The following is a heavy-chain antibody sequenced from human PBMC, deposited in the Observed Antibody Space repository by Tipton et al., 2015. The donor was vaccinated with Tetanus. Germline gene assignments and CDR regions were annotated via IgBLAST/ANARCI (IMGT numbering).Heavy chain of an antibody. J-gene: IGHJ4*03. CDR2: INPDGRRT. Sequence: SLRLSCAASGFTSKSHYMHWVRQAPGKGLVWISRINPDGRRTNYADSVKGRFTISRDNAKNTVYLQMSSLRAEDTAIYYCAKYGGLVVGISAFQLFDCWGHGTLVTVSS. V-gene: IGHV3-74*01. D-gene: IGHD3-22*01. CDR3: AKYGGLVVGISAFQLFDC. CDR1: GFTSKSHY.